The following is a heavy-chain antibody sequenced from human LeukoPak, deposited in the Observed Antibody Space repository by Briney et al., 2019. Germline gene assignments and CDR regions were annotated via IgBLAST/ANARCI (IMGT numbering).Heavy chain of an antibody. V-gene: IGHV3-21*01. Sequence: GGSLRLSCAASGFTFSSYSMNWVRQAPGKGLEWVSSISSSSSYIYYADSVKGRFTISRDNAKNSLYLQMNSLRAEDTAVYYCARQWIRTGGSTSVYYFDFWGQGTLVTVSS. CDR3: ARQWIRTGGSTSVYYFDF. CDR1: GFTFSSYS. D-gene: IGHD2-8*01. CDR2: ISSSSSYI. J-gene: IGHJ4*02.